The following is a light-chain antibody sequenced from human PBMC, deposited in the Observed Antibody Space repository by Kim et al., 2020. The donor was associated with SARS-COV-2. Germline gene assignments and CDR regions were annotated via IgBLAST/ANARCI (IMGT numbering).Light chain of an antibody. CDR1: QSVSAGY. Sequence: PGERATLSCRASQSVSAGYLAWFQQKPGQAPRLLIYGPSDRATGTPDRFSGSGSGTDFTLTITRLEAEDSAMYYCQQYGGSPPEYSFGQGTKLEI. CDR3: QQYGGSPPEYS. J-gene: IGKJ2*03. V-gene: IGKV3-20*01. CDR2: GPS.